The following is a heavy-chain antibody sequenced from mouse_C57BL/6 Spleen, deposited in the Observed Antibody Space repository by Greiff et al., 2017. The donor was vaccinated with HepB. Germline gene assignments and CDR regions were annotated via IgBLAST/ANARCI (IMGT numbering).Heavy chain of an antibody. CDR1: GYTFTDYE. CDR3: TRSVIYYDYDGGAY. D-gene: IGHD2-4*01. V-gene: IGHV1-15*01. J-gene: IGHJ3*01. Sequence: VQLQQSGAELVRPGASVTPSCKASGYTFTDYEMHWVKQTPVHGLEWIGAIDPETGGTAYNQKFKGKAILTADKSSSTAYMELRSLTSEDSAVYYCTRSVIYYDYDGGAYWGQGTLVTVSA. CDR2: IDPETGGT.